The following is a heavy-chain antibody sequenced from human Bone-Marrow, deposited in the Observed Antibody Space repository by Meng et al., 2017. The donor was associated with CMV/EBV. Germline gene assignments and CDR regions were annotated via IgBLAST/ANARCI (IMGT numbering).Heavy chain of an antibody. CDR2: SGST. V-gene: IGHV4-59*01. CDR1: GGSITSSY. CDR3: ASFSYYRYLEV. Sequence: GSLRLSCTVSGGSITSSYWSWIRQPPGKGLEWIGYSGSTNYNPSLQSRVIISVDTSKNQFSLKLRSVTAADTAVYYCASFSYYRYLEVWGPGHTVPGSS. D-gene: IGHD3-16*02. J-gene: IGHJ6*02.